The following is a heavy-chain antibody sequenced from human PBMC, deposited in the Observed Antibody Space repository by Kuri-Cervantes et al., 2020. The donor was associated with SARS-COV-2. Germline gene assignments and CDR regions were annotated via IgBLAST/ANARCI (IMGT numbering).Heavy chain of an antibody. D-gene: IGHD3-10*01. CDR1: GGSISSYY. J-gene: IGHJ4*02. Sequence: SETLSLTCTVSGGSISSYYWNWIRQPPGKGLEWIGYIYYSGSTNYNPSLKSRVTISVDTSKNQFSLKLSSVTAADTAVYYCARALTGEVDDYWGQGTLVTVSS. V-gene: IGHV4-59*08. CDR3: ARALTGEVDDY. CDR2: IYYSGST.